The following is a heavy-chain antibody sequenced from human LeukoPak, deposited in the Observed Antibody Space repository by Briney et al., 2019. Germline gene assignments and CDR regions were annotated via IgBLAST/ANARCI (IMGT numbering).Heavy chain of an antibody. Sequence: GGSLRLSSAASGFTFSDYGMHWVRQAPGKGLEWVAFIRYDGSNEYYADSVKGRFTISRDNSKYTLFLQMNSLRAEDTAVYHCAKTKGYTFDYWGQGTLVTVSA. J-gene: IGHJ4*02. D-gene: IGHD5-18*01. V-gene: IGHV3-30*02. CDR3: AKTKGYTFDY. CDR2: IRYDGSNE. CDR1: GFTFSDYG.